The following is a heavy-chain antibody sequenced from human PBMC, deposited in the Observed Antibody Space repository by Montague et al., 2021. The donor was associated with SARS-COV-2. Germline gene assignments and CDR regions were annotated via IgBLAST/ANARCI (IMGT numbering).Heavy chain of an antibody. CDR2: IYYSGTT. Sequence: SETLSLTCTVSGGSISSNNNYRGWIRQSAGKGLEWIGSIYYSGTTYYNPSLKSRVTISVDTSKNQFSLRLSSVTATDTSVYYCARSTATFGESHNWFAPWGQGTLVIVSS. V-gene: IGHV4-39*01. CDR3: ARSTATFGESHNWFAP. J-gene: IGHJ5*02. D-gene: IGHD3-10*01. CDR1: GGSISSNNNY.